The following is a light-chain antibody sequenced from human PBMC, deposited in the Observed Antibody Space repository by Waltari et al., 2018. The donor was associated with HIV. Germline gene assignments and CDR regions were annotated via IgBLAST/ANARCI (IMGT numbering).Light chain of an antibody. V-gene: IGLV2-11*01. J-gene: IGLJ2*01. CDR2: DLT. Sequence: QSALTQPRSVSGSPGQSVTISCTGTSSDVGGYNYCSWYQQLPGKAPKLMIYDLTERPSGVPDRFSGSKSGNTASLTISGLQAEDEADYYCCSFAGSYTWLFGGGTKLTVL. CDR1: SSDVGGYNY. CDR3: CSFAGSYTWL.